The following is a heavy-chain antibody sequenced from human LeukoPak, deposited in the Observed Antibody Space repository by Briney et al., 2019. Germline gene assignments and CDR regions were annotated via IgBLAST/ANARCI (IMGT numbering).Heavy chain of an antibody. J-gene: IGHJ4*02. V-gene: IGHV4-34*01. CDR2: INHSGST. D-gene: IGHD2-2*01. CDR3: ARRNCSSTSCYPYYFDY. Sequence: SETLSLTCAAYGGSFSGYYWSWIRQPPGKGLEWIGEINHSGSTNYNPSLKSRVTISVDTSKNQFSLKLSSVTAADTAVYYCARRNCSSTSCYPYYFDYWGQGTLVTVSS. CDR1: GGSFSGYY.